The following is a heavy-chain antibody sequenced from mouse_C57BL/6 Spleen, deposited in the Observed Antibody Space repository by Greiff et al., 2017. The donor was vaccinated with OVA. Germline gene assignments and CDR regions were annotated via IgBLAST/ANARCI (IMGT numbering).Heavy chain of an antibody. V-gene: IGHV1-80*01. CDR2: IYPGDGDT. D-gene: IGHD2-4*01. CDR3: ARNDYDGGFDY. Sequence: QVQLQQSGAELVKPGASVKISCKASGYAFSSYWMNWVKQRPGKGLEWIGQIYPGDGDTNYNGKFKGKATLTADKSSSTAYMQLSSLTSEDSAVYFCARNDYDGGFDYGGQGTTLTVSS. J-gene: IGHJ2*01. CDR1: GYAFSSYW.